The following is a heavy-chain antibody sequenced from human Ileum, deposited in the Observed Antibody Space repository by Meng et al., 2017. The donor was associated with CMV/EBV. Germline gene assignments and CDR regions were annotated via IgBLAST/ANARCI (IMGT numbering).Heavy chain of an antibody. CDR3: VRQVVAASFDY. D-gene: IGHD2-15*01. V-gene: IGHV4-30-4*08. CDR2: IYYSGSP. Sequence: QVQLQESGPGLVKPSQTLSLTCTVSGGSITSGNYYWSWIRQPPGRGLEWIGYIYYSGSPYYKPSLKSRVTISLDTSKNQFSLNLRSVTATDSAVYYCVRQVVAASFDYWGQGAPVTVSS. J-gene: IGHJ4*02. CDR1: GGSITSGNYY.